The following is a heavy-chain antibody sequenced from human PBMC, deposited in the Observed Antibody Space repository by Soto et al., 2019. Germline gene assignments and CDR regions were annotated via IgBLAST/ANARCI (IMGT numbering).Heavy chain of an antibody. CDR2: ISGSGGTT. D-gene: IGHD2-15*01. CDR1: GFTFSNYA. J-gene: IGHJ5*02. V-gene: IGHV3-23*01. Sequence: PGGSLRLSCAASGFTFSNYAMSWVRQAPGKGLEWVSVISGSGGTTHYADSVRGRFTISRDNSKNTMYLQMNSLRAEDTAIYYCAKDPCSTINCYGGDWLDPWGQGTLVTVSS. CDR3: AKDPCSTINCYGGDWLDP.